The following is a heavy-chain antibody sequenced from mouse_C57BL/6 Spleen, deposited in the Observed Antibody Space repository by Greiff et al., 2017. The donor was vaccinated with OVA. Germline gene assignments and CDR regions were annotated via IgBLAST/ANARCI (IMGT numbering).Heavy chain of an antibody. J-gene: IGHJ2*01. V-gene: IGHV1-55*01. D-gene: IGHD5-5*01. CDR1: GYTFTSYW. CDR3: ARRDYHYFDY. Sequence: QVQLQPGAELVKPGASVKMSCKASGYTFTSYWITWVKQRPGQGLEWIGDIYPGSGSTNYNEKFKSKATLTVDTSSSTAYMQLSSLTSEDSAVYYCARRDYHYFDYWGQGTTLTVSS. CDR2: IYPGSGST.